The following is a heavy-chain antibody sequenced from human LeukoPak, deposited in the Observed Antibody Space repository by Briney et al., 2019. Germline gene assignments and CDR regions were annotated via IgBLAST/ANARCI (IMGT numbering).Heavy chain of an antibody. CDR2: IDPSDSYT. CDR1: GSRFTSYW. V-gene: IGHV5-10-1*01. D-gene: IGHD6-19*01. CDR3: ARPGIAVAGYYFDY. J-gene: IGHJ4*02. Sequence: GESLRISCKGPGSRFTSYWISWVRQMPGKGLEWMGRIDPSDSYTNYSPSFQGHVTISADKSISTAYLQWSSLKASDTAMYYCARPGIAVAGYYFDYWGQGTLVTVSS.